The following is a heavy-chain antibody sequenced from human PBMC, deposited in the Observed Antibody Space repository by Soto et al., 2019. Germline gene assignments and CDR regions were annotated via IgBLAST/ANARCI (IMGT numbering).Heavy chain of an antibody. D-gene: IGHD2-2*01. CDR2: INSNGDST. V-gene: IGHV3-23*01. CDR1: GFTFSRYV. J-gene: IGHJ4*02. CDR3: ARVPDLDYCSRTSCLYYFDY. Sequence: GGSLRLSCVASGFTFSRYVMSWVRQDTGKGLEWVSTINSNGDSTYYADSVKGRFTISRDNSGNSLYLQVNSLRAEDTAVYYCARVPDLDYCSRTSCLYYFDYWGQGALVTVSS.